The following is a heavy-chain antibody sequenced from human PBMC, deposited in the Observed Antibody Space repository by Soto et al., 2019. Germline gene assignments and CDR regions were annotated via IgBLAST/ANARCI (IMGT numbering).Heavy chain of an antibody. CDR1: GYTFFTYA. CDR3: AKDSEYSSSDWFDP. D-gene: IGHD6-6*01. J-gene: IGHJ5*02. Sequence: GGSLRLSCAASGYTFFTYAMRRVRLAPGKGLEWVSTISCNGSNKYYADSVKGRFTISRDNSKNTLYLQMNSLRAEDTAVYYCAKDSEYSSSDWFDPWGQGTLVTVSS. CDR2: ISCNGSNK. V-gene: IGHV3-30*18.